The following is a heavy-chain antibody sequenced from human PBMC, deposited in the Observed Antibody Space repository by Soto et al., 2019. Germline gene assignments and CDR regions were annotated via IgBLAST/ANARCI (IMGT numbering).Heavy chain of an antibody. Sequence: QVQLQESGPGLVKPSQTLSLTCSVSGGFISSDNFYWSWIRQHPGKGLEWSGYIHYSGSTSCSPSLKSRVTIAADTSKNQFSLNLSSVTAADTAVYFCARGNDYGNFRFYYYGMDVWGQGTTVTVSS. CDR1: GGFISSDNFY. CDR3: ARGNDYGNFRFYYYGMDV. CDR2: IHYSGST. V-gene: IGHV4-31*03. D-gene: IGHD4-17*01. J-gene: IGHJ6*02.